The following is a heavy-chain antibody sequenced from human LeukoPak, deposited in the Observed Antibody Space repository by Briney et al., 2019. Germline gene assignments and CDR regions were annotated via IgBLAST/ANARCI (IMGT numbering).Heavy chain of an antibody. V-gene: IGHV4-59*01. Sequence: SETLSLTCTVSGGSISSYYWSWIRQPPGKGLEWIGYIYYSGSTNYNPSLKSRVTISVDTSKNQFSLKLSSVTAADTAVYYCARERGSTVTTWGVDYYYYYMDVWGKGTTVTISS. D-gene: IGHD4-17*01. CDR3: ARERGSTVTTWGVDYYYYYMDV. CDR1: GGSISSYY. J-gene: IGHJ6*03. CDR2: IYYSGST.